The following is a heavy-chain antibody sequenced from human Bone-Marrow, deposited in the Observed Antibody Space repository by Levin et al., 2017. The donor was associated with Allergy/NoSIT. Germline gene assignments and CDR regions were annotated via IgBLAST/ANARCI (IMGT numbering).Heavy chain of an antibody. D-gene: IGHD1-26*01. CDR3: VRDANMVGASADY. CDR1: GFIFSSYW. Sequence: AASVKVSCAASGFIFSSYWMYWVRQAPGKGLVWVSRIKSDGSGTTYADSVKGRFTISRDNAKNTLYLQMNSLTAEDTAVYYCVRDANMVGASADYWGQGTLVTVSS. J-gene: IGHJ4*02. V-gene: IGHV3-74*01. CDR2: IKSDGSGT.